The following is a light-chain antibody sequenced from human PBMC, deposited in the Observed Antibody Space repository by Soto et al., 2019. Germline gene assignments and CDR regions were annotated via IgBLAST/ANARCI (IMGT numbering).Light chain of an antibody. CDR1: SRDVGGSNY. Sequence: QSALTQPASVSGSPGPSITISCTGTSRDVGGSNYVSWHQQHPGKAPKVIITEVSNRPSGVSNRFSGSKSGNTASLTISARHPSDEADDYYSSYSGGATRVFGGGTKLTVL. CDR2: EVS. V-gene: IGLV2-14*01. CDR3: SSYSGGATRV. J-gene: IGLJ3*02.